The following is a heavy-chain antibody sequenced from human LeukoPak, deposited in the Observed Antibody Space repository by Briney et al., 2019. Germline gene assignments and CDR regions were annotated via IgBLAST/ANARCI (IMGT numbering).Heavy chain of an antibody. D-gene: IGHD6-19*01. CDR1: GFTFSNYG. Sequence: GGSLRLSCAASGFTFSNYGMDWVRQAPGKGLEWVAVISYDGRNKYYGDSVKGRFTISRDNSKNTLYLQMNSLRAEDTAVYYCARDQVEQWSGVAWYIDYWGQGTLVTVSS. CDR3: ARDQVEQWSGVAWYIDY. J-gene: IGHJ4*02. V-gene: IGHV3-30*03. CDR2: ISYDGRNK.